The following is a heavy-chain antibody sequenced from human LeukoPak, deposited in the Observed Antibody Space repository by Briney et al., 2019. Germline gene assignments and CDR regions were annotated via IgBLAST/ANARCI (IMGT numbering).Heavy chain of an antibody. V-gene: IGHV4-59*01. CDR3: ASQYYDSSGYLDY. CDR2: IYYSGST. Sequence: PSETLSLTCTVSGGSISSYYWSWIRQPPGKGLEWIGYIYYSGSTNYNPSLKSRVTISVDTSKNQFSLKLSSVTAADTAVYYCASQYYDSSGYLDYWGQGTLVTVSS. J-gene: IGHJ4*02. CDR1: GGSISSYY. D-gene: IGHD3-22*01.